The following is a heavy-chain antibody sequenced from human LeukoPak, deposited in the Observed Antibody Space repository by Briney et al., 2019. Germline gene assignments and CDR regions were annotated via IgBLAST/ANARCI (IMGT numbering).Heavy chain of an antibody. J-gene: IGHJ4*02. CDR3: SRDGWLACDF. V-gene: IGHV6-1*01. D-gene: IGHD6-19*01. Sequence: SQTLSLTCSISGDSVSSNTAAWNWIRQSPSRGLEWLGRTFYRSKWYNDYAVSVESRITINPDTSKNQFSLQLNSVTPEDTAVYYCSRDGWLACDFWGQGTLVTVSS. CDR1: GDSVSSNTAA. CDR2: TFYRSKWYN.